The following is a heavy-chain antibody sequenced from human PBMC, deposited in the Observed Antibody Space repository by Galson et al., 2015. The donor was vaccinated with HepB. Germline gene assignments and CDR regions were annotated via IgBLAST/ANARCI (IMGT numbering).Heavy chain of an antibody. D-gene: IGHD3-16*02. J-gene: IGHJ4*02. V-gene: IGHV5-10-1*01. CDR3: ATLPYYDYVWGSYRSFDY. Sequence: QSGAEVKKPGESLRISCKGSGYSFTSYWISWVRQMPGKGLEWMGRIDPSDSYTNYSPSFQGHVTISADKSISTAYLQWSSLKASDTAMYYCATLPYYDYVWGSYRSFDYWGQGTLVTVSS. CDR2: IDPSDSYT. CDR1: GYSFTSYW.